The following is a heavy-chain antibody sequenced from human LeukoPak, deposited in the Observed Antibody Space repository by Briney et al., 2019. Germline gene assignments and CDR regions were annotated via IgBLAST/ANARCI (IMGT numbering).Heavy chain of an antibody. J-gene: IGHJ4*02. D-gene: IGHD3-10*01. Sequence: SETLSLTCTVSGGSISSSRVYGAWIRQSPGRGLEWIGSIYYSGATYSAPSLKSRVTVSVDTPKSQFSLKLNSVTAADTAVYYCVRQNYGTGSYFDYWAREPSSPSP. CDR1: GGSISSSRVY. CDR3: VRQNYGTGSYFDY. CDR2: IYYSGAT. V-gene: IGHV4-39*01.